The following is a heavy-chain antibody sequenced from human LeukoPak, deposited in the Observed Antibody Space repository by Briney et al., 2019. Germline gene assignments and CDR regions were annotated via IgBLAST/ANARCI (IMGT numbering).Heavy chain of an antibody. J-gene: IGHJ6*03. CDR1: GGSISSSSYY. CDR2: IYYSGST. Sequence: SETLSLTCTVSGGSISSSSYYWGWIRQPPGKGLEWIGSIYYSGSTYYNPSLKSRVTISVDTSKNQFSLKLSSVTAADTAVYYCARVGVAGTGVYYYYYMDVWGKGTTVTVSS. CDR3: ARVGVAGTGVYYYYYMDV. D-gene: IGHD6-19*01. V-gene: IGHV4-39*07.